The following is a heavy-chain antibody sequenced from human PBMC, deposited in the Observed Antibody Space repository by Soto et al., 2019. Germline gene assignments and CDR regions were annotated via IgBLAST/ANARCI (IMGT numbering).Heavy chain of an antibody. CDR3: ARERTATYPMEDAFDI. D-gene: IGHD1-1*01. V-gene: IGHV1-18*01. CDR1: GYTFTSYG. Sequence: ASVKVSCKASGYTFTSYGISWVRQAPGQGLEWMGWISAYNGNTNYAQKLQGRVTMTTDTSTSTAYMELRSLRSDDTAVYYCARERTATYPMEDAFDIWGQGTMVTVSS. CDR2: ISAYNGNT. J-gene: IGHJ3*02.